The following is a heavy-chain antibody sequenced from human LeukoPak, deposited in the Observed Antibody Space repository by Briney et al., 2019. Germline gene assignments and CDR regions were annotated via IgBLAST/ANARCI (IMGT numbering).Heavy chain of an antibody. V-gene: IGHV4-61*02. CDR2: IYTSGST. D-gene: IGHD3-10*01. J-gene: IGHJ5*02. Sequence: SETLSLTCTVSGGSISSSSYYWSWIRQPAGKGLEWIGRIYTSGSTNYNPSLKSRVTMSVDTSKNQFSLKLSSVTAADTAVYYCARETYYYGSGSYPFDPWGQGTLVTVSS. CDR3: ARETYYYGSGSYPFDP. CDR1: GGSISSSSYY.